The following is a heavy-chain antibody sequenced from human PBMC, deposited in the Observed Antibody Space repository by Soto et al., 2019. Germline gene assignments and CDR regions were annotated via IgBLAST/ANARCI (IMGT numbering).Heavy chain of an antibody. CDR1: GYTFTDYH. CDR3: AREGGSETLQPCYNWFDT. Sequence: QVQLVQSGAEVKKPGASVKVSCKASGYTFTDYHIHWVRQAPGQGLEFMGWINANNGGAGSAQQFQGRVTVTRDTSITTVYMELSKLRSDDTAVYYCAREGGSETLQPCYNWFDTWGQGTLVTVSS. J-gene: IGHJ5*02. CDR2: INANNGGA. V-gene: IGHV1-2*02. D-gene: IGHD6-25*01.